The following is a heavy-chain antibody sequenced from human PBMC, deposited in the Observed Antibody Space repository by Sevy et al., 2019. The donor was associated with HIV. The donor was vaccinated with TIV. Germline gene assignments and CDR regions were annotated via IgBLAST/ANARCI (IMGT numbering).Heavy chain of an antibody. D-gene: IGHD6-13*01. Sequence: GGSLRLSCAASGFTFSSYSMNWVRQAPGKGLEWVSSISSSSSYIYYADSVKGRFTISRDNAKNSLYLQMNSLRAEDTAVYYCPRGWYSSSWAFDYWGQGTLVTVSS. J-gene: IGHJ4*02. CDR3: PRGWYSSSWAFDY. CDR2: ISSSSSYI. V-gene: IGHV3-21*01. CDR1: GFTFSSYS.